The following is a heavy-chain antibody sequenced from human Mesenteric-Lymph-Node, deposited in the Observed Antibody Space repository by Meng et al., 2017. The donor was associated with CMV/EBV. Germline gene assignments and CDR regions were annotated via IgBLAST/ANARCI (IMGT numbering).Heavy chain of an antibody. Sequence: SQTLSLTCAVYVDSFNGYYWTWIRQPPGKGLEWIGEINHSGSTNYNPSLKSRVTISADTYKNQFTLKLSSVTAADPAVYYCARGGLRIFGVVMIRGVDVWGQGTTVTVSS. V-gene: IGHV4-34*01. D-gene: IGHD3-3*01. CDR3: ARGGLRIFGVVMIRGVDV. J-gene: IGHJ6*02. CDR2: INHSGST. CDR1: VDSFNGYY.